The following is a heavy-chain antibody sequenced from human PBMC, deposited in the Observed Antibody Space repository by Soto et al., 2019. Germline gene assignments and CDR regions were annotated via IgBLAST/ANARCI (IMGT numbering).Heavy chain of an antibody. V-gene: IGHV4-30-4*01. J-gene: IGHJ4*02. CDR1: GGSISSGDYY. D-gene: IGHD3-22*01. CDR3: ARRIRSNYYDSSGYSDHNDY. Sequence: QVQLQESGPGLVKPSQTLSLTCTVSGGSISSGDYYWSWIRQPPGKGLEWIGYIYYSGSTYYNPSLKSRVTISVDTSKNQFSLKLSSVTAADTAVYYCARRIRSNYYDSSGYSDHNDYWGQGTLVTVSS. CDR2: IYYSGST.